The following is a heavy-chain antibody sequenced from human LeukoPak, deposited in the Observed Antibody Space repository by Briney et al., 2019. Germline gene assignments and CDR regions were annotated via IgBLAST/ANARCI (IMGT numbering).Heavy chain of an antibody. CDR3: AYRRPNNDALNWFDP. V-gene: IGHV2-5*02. CDR2: IYWDDDK. CDR1: GFSLSTSGVG. Sequence: SGPTLVKPTQTLTLTCTFSGFSLSTSGVGVGWIRQPPGKALEWLALIYWDDDKRYSPSLRSRLTITKDTSKNQVVLTMTNMDPVDTATYYCAYRRPNNDALNWFDPWGQGTLVTVSS. D-gene: IGHD1/OR15-1a*01. J-gene: IGHJ5*02.